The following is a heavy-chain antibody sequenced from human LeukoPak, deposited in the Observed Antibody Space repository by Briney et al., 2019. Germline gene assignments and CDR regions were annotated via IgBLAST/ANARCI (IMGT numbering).Heavy chain of an antibody. CDR1: GGSFSSYF. J-gene: IGHJ4*02. D-gene: IGHD3-10*02. V-gene: IGHV4-59*01. CDR3: AGERGLFGVDY. CDR2: IYYSGST. Sequence: SETLSLTCTVSGGSFSSYFWSWIRQPPGKGLEWIGYIYYSGSTRYNPSLKSRVTISVDTSKNQFSLKLTSVTAADTAVYYCAGERGLFGVDYWGQGTLVTVSS.